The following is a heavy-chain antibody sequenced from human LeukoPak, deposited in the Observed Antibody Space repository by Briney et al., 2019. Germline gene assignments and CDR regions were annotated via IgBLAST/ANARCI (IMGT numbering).Heavy chain of an antibody. D-gene: IGHD6-13*01. CDR3: ARRSSSWYFDY. CDR2: IYDSGTA. J-gene: IGHJ4*02. Sequence: KASETLSLTCTVSSGSISRYFWSWIRQPPGKGLEWIGYIYDSGTANYNPSLKSRVTISVDTSKNQFSLKVSSVTAADTAVYYCARRSSSWYFDYWGQGTLVTVSS. V-gene: IGHV4-59*08. CDR1: SGSISRYF.